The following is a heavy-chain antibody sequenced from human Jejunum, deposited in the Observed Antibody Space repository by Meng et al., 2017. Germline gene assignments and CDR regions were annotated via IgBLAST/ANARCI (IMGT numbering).Heavy chain of an antibody. CDR3: TTDLEQLTFGGVIDQFGY. CDR2: VKSKTDGGTT. CDR1: GLSFRDVW. Sequence: GESLKISCAVSGLSFRDVWMSWVRQAPGKGLEWVGRVKSKTDGGTTDYAESVRGRFIISRDDSRNTLYLQMNGLKAEDSAVYYCTTDLEQLTFGGVIDQFGYWGQGSLVTVSS. J-gene: IGHJ4*01. V-gene: IGHV3-15*01. D-gene: IGHD3-16*02.